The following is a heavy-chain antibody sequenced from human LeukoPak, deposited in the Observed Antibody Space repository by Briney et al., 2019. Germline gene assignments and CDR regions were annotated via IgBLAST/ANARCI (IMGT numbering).Heavy chain of an antibody. V-gene: IGHV4-4*02. J-gene: IGHJ4*02. Sequence: PSETLSPTCAVSGGSISGSNWWSWVRQPPGKGLEWIGEIYHSGSTNYNPSLKSQVTISVDKSKNQFSLKLSSVTAADTAVYYCARDHIYGSGSYSYWGQGTLVTVSS. D-gene: IGHD3-10*01. CDR3: ARDHIYGSGSYSY. CDR1: GGSISGSNW. CDR2: IYHSGST.